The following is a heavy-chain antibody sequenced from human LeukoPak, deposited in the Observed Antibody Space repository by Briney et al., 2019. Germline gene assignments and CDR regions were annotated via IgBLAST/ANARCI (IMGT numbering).Heavy chain of an antibody. CDR3: AKMSPTYYYDSSGAFDY. CDR1: GFTFSSYA. Sequence: TGGSLRLSCAASGFTFSSYAMSWVRQAPGKGLEWVSAISGSGGSTYYADSVKGRFTISRDNSKNTLYLQMNSLRAEDTAVYYCAKMSPTYYYDSSGAFDYWGQGTLVTVSS. CDR2: ISGSGGST. J-gene: IGHJ4*02. V-gene: IGHV3-23*01. D-gene: IGHD3-22*01.